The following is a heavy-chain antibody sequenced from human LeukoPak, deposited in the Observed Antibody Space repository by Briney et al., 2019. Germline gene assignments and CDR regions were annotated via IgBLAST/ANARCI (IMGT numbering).Heavy chain of an antibody. CDR2: IHYSGTT. Sequence: SGTLSLTCTVSGGSVSSNYWSWLRQPPGKGLEWIGYIHYSGTTNYKSSLKSRVTISVDTSENQFSLKLTSVTVADTAVYYCARENYGLFDPWGQGTLVTVSS. CDR3: ARENYGLFDP. J-gene: IGHJ5*02. CDR1: GGSVSSNY. V-gene: IGHV4-59*02. D-gene: IGHD4-17*01.